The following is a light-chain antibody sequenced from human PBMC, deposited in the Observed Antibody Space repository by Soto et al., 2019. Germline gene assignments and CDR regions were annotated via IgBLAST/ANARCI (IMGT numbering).Light chain of an antibody. CDR1: QSISSN. CDR3: QQRSNWPIT. CDR2: GAS. V-gene: IGKV3-15*01. J-gene: IGKJ5*01. Sequence: EIVMTLSAATLSVSPGKRATLVCRASQSISSNLAWYQQKPGQAPRLLIYGASTRATGIPARFSGSGSGTDFTLTISSLETEDFAVYYCQQRSNWPITFGQGTRLEIK.